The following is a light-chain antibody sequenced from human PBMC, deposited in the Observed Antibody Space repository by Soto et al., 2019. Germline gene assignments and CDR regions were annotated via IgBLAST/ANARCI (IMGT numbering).Light chain of an antibody. CDR2: DVS. V-gene: IGLV2-14*03. CDR1: NSDVGYYNY. Sequence: SALTQPASVSGSPGQSITISCTGTNSDVGYYNYVSWYQHHPGKAPKLMIYDVSNRPSGVSNRFSGSKSGNTASLTISGLQSEDEADYYCSSYTSSGTVIFGGGTQLTVL. CDR3: SSYTSSGTVI. J-gene: IGLJ2*01.